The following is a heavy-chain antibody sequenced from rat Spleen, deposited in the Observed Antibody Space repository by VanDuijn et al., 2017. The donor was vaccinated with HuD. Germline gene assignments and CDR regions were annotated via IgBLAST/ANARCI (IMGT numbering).Heavy chain of an antibody. J-gene: IGHJ2*01. CDR3: TRRRRDWFYFDY. CDR1: GFIFSDYD. V-gene: IGHV5S13*01. D-gene: IGHD1-1*01. Sequence: EVQLVESGGGLVQPGRSLKLSCAASGFIFSDYDMAWVRQAPTKGLEWIASISTGGDITYYRGSVKGRFTISKDDAKNTQSLQMDSLGSEDTATYYCTRRRRDWFYFDYWGQGVMVTVSS. CDR2: ISTGGDIT.